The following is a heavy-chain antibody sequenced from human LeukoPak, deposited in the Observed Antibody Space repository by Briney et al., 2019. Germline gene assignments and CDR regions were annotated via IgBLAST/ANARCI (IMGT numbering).Heavy chain of an antibody. V-gene: IGHV3-33*06. J-gene: IGHJ4*02. CDR2: IWSDGSNK. CDR3: AKDAQRGFDYSNSLEY. Sequence: GESLRLSCAASGFMFTHHGMHWVRQAPGRGLEWVAVIWSDGSNKFYAGSVKGRFTISRDNSQNTVDLHMNILRAEDTAVYYCAKDAQRGFDYSNSLEYWGQGTLVTVSS. D-gene: IGHD4-11*01. CDR1: GFMFTHHG.